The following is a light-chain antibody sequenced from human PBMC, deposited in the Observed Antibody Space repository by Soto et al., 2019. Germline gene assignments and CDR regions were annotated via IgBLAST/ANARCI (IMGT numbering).Light chain of an antibody. V-gene: IGKV1-5*01. CDR1: QSISIW. CDR2: DAS. CDR3: QHYNPYSSVT. J-gene: IGKJ5*01. Sequence: DIQMTQSPSTLSASIGDRVTITCRASQSISIWLAWYQQEPGKAPKLLIYDASSLRSGVPSRFSGSGSGTEFTLTISSLQPDDFATYYCQHYNPYSSVTFGQGTRLEIK.